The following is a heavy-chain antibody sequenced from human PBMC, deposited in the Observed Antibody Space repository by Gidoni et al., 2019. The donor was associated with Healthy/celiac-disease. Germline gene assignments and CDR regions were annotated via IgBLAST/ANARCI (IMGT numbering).Heavy chain of an antibody. CDR1: GYTFTGYY. Sequence: QVQLVQSGAEVKKPGASVKVSCKASGYTFTGYYMHWVRQAPGQGLEWMGWINPNSGGTNYAQKFQGRVTMTRDTSISTAYMELSRLRSDDTAVYYCAREGMMVRGVHQYGMDVWGQGTTVTVSS. D-gene: IGHD3-10*01. V-gene: IGHV1-2*02. J-gene: IGHJ6*02. CDR3: AREGMMVRGVHQYGMDV. CDR2: INPNSGGT.